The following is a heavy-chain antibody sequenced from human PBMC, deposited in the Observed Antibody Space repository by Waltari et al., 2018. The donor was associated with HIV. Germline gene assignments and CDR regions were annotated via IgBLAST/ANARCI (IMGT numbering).Heavy chain of an antibody. V-gene: IGHV4-4*07. CDR2: IFTSGST. CDR3: AREEYYDILTGPPYGLDV. Sequence: QVQLQESGPGLVKPSETLSLTCTVSGDSISSYYWTWIRRPAGKGLEWIGRIFTSGSTSYNPSLKSRVTMSLDTSKNQFSLKLTSVTAVDTAVYYCAREEYYDILTGPPYGLDVWGQGTTVTVSS. J-gene: IGHJ6*02. CDR1: GDSISSYY. D-gene: IGHD3-9*01.